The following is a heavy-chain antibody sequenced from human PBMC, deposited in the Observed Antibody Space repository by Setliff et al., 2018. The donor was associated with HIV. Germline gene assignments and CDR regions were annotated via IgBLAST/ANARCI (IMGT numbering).Heavy chain of an antibody. CDR1: GGSISSGSYY. Sequence: PSETLSLTCTVSGGSISSGSYYWSWIRQPAGKRLEWIGRMYTSGITNYNPSLKSRVTISVDRSKNQFSLKLSPVTAADTAVYYCARSAYSSAWDYYFDYWGQGTLVTVS. CDR3: ARSAYSSAWDYYFDY. CDR2: MYTSGIT. D-gene: IGHD6-19*01. V-gene: IGHV4-61*02. J-gene: IGHJ4*02.